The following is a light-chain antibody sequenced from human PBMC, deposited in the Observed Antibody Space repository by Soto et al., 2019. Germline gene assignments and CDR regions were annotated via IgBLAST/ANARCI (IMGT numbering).Light chain of an antibody. CDR2: DAS. CDR3: QQYNNWPRT. V-gene: IGKV3D-15*01. J-gene: IGKJ1*01. CDR1: QSVSNN. Sequence: EIVLTQSPGTLSLSPGERATLSCRASQSVSNNYLAWYQQKPGQAPRLLIYDASNRATGIPARISGSGSGTEFTLTISSLQSEDFAVYYCQQYNNWPRTFGQGTKVDIK.